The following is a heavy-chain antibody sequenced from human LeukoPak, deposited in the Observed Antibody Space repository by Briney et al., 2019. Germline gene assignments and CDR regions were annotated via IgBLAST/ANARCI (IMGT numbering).Heavy chain of an antibody. J-gene: IGHJ2*01. Sequence: PGGSLRLSCAASGFTFSTYQMNWVRQAPGKGLEWVSYISNSDNTRYYTDSVKGRFTISRDNAKNSLDLQMNNLRAEDMGVYYCARATGYLSYFDLWGRGTLVTVSS. CDR3: ARATGYLSYFDL. CDR1: GFTFSTYQ. CDR2: ISNSDNTR. V-gene: IGHV3-48*03. D-gene: IGHD3-9*01.